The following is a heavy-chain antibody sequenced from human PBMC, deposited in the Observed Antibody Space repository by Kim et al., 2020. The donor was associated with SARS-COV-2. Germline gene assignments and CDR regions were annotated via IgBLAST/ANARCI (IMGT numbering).Heavy chain of an antibody. V-gene: IGHV4-34*01. CDR2: INHSGST. J-gene: IGHJ4*02. CDR1: GGSFSGYY. CDR3: ARSGRSRLVRYYFDY. Sequence: SETLSLTCAVYGGSFSGYYWSWIRQPPGKGLEWIGEINHSGSTNYNPSLKSRVTISVDTSKNQFSLKLSSVTAADTAVYYCARSGRSRLVRYYFDYWGQGTLVTVSS. D-gene: IGHD3-10*01.